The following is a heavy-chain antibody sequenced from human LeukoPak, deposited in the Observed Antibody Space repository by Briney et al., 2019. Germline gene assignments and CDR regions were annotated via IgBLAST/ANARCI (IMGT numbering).Heavy chain of an antibody. CDR1: GGSIKSSSYY. D-gene: IGHD1-26*01. V-gene: IGHV4-39*01. CDR3: ASLYVGSTHLDF. J-gene: IGHJ4*02. Sequence: SETLPLTCTVSGGSIKSSSYYWGWFRQPPGKGLEWIGGIYYSGTTYYNPSLRSRVTISIDTSNSQFALKLYSVTAADTAVYYCASLYVGSTHLDFWGQGTLVTVSS. CDR2: IYYSGTT.